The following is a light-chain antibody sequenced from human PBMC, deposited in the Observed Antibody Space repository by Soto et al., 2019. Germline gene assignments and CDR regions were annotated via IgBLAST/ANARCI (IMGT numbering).Light chain of an antibody. J-gene: IGKJ2*01. Sequence: ENVLTQSPGTLSLSPGERATLSCRASQSVRSAYLAWYQQKPGQSPRLLIYGTSSMATGIPDRFSGSESGTDFTLTISRLEPEDFAVYLCQQYGTSPYTFGQGTKLEIK. CDR3: QQYGTSPYT. CDR1: QSVRSAY. CDR2: GTS. V-gene: IGKV3-20*01.